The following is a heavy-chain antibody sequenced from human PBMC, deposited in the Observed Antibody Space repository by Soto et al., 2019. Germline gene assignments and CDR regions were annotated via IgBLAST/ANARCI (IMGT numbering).Heavy chain of an antibody. CDR1: GYSISSGYY. J-gene: IGHJ4*02. D-gene: IGHD1-26*01. V-gene: IGHV4-38-2*01. CDR2: IYHSGST. Sequence: NPSETLSLTCAVSGYSISSGYYWGWIRQPPGKGLEWIGSIYHSGSTYYNPSLKSRVTISVDTSKNQFSLKLSSVTAADTAVYYFARIPRAATGATISGYYFDYWGQGTLVTVSS. CDR3: ARIPRAATGATISGYYFDY.